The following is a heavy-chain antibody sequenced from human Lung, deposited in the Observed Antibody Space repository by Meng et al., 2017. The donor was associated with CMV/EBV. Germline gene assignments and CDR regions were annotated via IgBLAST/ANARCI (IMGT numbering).Heavy chain of an antibody. D-gene: IGHD2-2*01. Sequence: HLKESGQSLVKPSETLSVTCIVSSDSITNYFWSWVRQPAGKGLEWIGRLYPDGSTDYNPSLSSRLTLSLDTSKIRFSLKLRSVTAADTAIYYCARTPVRFCNTHMCYAFDYWGQGALVTVSS. CDR1: SDSITNYF. J-gene: IGHJ4*02. CDR3: ARTPVRFCNTHMCYAFDY. CDR2: LYPDGST. V-gene: IGHV4-4*07.